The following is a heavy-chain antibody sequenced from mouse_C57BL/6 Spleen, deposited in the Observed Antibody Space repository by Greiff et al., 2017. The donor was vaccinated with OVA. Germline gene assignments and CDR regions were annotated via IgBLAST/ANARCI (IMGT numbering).Heavy chain of an antibody. CDR3: TRTLITTKTDWYFDV. V-gene: IGHV1-15*01. J-gene: IGHJ1*03. CDR2: IDPETGGT. D-gene: IGHD1-1*01. CDR1: GYTFTDYE. Sequence: QVQLKESGAELVRPGASVTLSCKASGYTFTDYEMHWVKQTPVHGLEWIGAIDPETGGTAYNQKFKGKAILTADKSSSTAYMELRSLTSEDSAVYYCTRTLITTKTDWYFDVWGTGTTVTVSS.